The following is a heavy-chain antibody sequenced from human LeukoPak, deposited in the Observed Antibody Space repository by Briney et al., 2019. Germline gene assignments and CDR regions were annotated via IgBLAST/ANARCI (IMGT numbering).Heavy chain of an antibody. Sequence: PGGSLRLSCAASGFTFNNYAMTWVRQAPGKGLEWVSSITGSGDGTSAADSVTGRFSISRDNSKSTLYLQMNSLRVEDTAVYYCAKAGLVRGGALDSWGQGTLVTVSS. J-gene: IGHJ4*02. CDR1: GFTFNNYA. CDR2: ITGSGDGT. D-gene: IGHD4/OR15-4a*01. V-gene: IGHV3-23*01. CDR3: AKAGLVRGGALDS.